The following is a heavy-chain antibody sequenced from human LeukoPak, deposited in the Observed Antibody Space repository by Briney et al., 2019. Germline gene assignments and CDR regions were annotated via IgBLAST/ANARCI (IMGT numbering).Heavy chain of an antibody. Sequence: EASVKVSCKSSGYTFIDYYIHWVRQAPGHGVEWMGWINPNSGATKYAQKFQGRVSMTRDTSINTAYMDLTNLRSDDTAIFYCARVKKLMPEFEFWGQGTLVTVSS. V-gene: IGHV1-2*02. J-gene: IGHJ4*02. D-gene: IGHD2-2*01. CDR2: INPNSGAT. CDR3: ARVKKLMPEFEF. CDR1: GYTFIDYY.